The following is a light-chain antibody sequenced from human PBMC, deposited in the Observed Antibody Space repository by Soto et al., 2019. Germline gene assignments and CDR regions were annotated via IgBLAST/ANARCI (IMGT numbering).Light chain of an antibody. V-gene: IGKV3-20*01. CDR2: GAS. Sequence: DTMLTQSPGTLALSPGEGATLSCRASQSLSGRYLAWYQQKPGQAPRLLIYGASTRATGIQDRFSGSGSGTDFTLTISRLEPEDFAVYYCQQYDSSPRTFGQGTNVEI. CDR3: QQYDSSPRT. CDR1: QSLSGRY. J-gene: IGKJ1*01.